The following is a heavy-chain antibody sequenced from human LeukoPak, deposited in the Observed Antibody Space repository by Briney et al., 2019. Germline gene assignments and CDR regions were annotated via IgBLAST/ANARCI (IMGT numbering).Heavy chain of an antibody. Sequence: ASVKGSCKASGYTFTGYYMHWVRQAPGQGLEWMGWINPNSGGTNYAQKFQGRVTMTRDTSISTGYMELSRLRSDDTAVYYCATRSTNDYVSFDYWGQGTLVTVSS. J-gene: IGHJ4*02. CDR2: INPNSGGT. CDR1: GYTFTGYY. D-gene: IGHD4-17*01. V-gene: IGHV1-2*02. CDR3: ATRSTNDYVSFDY.